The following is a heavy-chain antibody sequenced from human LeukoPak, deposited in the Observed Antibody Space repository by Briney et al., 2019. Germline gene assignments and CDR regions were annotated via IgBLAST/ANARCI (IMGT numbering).Heavy chain of an antibody. CDR3: AKKGSGVENGQLPLENTFDY. D-gene: IGHD2-2*01. V-gene: IGHV4-34*01. CDR2: INHSGST. CDR1: GGSFSGYY. Sequence: SETLSLTCAVYGGSFSGYYWSWIRQPPGKGLEWIGEINHSGSTNYNPSLKSRVTISVDTSKNQFSLKLSSVTAADTAVYYCAKKGSGVENGQLPLENTFDYWGQGTLVTVSS. J-gene: IGHJ4*02.